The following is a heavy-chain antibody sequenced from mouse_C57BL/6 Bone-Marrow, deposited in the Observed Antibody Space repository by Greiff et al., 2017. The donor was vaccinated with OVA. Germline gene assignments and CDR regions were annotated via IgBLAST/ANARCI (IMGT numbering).Heavy chain of an antibody. CDR3: ARQVVARYFDV. J-gene: IGHJ1*03. CDR2: ISSGGSYT. V-gene: IGHV5-6*01. CDR1: GFTFSSYG. D-gene: IGHD1-1*01. Sequence: EVQGVEPGGDLVKPGGSLKLSCAASGFTFSSYGMSWVRQTPDKRLEWVATISSGGSYTYYPDNVKGRFTISRDNAKNTLYLQMSSLKSEDTAMYCCARQVVARYFDVWGTGTTVTVSS.